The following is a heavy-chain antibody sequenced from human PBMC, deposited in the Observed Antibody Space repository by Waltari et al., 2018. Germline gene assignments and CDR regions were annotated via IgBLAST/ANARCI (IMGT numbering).Heavy chain of an antibody. V-gene: IGHV5-51*01. J-gene: IGHJ4*02. CDR1: GYSFSTYW. D-gene: IGHD3-3*01. Sequence: EVQLVQSGAEVKKPGESLKLSCTGSGYSFSTYWIGWVRQMPGKGLEWMGIIYAGDSDTRYSPSFQGQVTISVDKSIRTAYLQWSSLKASDTAMYYCARPYYDLWSGSPSYFDYWGQGTLVTVSS. CDR3: ARPYYDLWSGSPSYFDY. CDR2: IYAGDSDT.